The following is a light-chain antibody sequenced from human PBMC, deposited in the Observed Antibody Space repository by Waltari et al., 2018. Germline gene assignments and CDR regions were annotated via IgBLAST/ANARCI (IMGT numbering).Light chain of an antibody. V-gene: IGLV2-23*01. J-gene: IGLJ3*02. CDR1: SSDVGSYNL. Sequence: QSALTQPASVSGSSGQSITIPCTGTSSDVGSYNLVSWYQRHPGKAPKLMIYEGSKRPSGVSNRFAGSKSGNTASLTISGLQAEDEAYYYCCSYAGSSWVFGGGTKLTVL. CDR3: CSYAGSSWV. CDR2: EGS.